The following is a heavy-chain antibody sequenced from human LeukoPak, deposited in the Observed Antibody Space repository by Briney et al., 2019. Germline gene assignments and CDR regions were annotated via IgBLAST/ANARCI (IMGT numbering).Heavy chain of an antibody. Sequence: GASVKVSCKASGYTFNSSYMHWVRQAPGQGLEWMGIINPSDDSTRYAQKFQGRVTMTKDTSTNTVYMHLSSLSSDDTAVYYCARAYYESSAYRHAVYFDNWGQGTLVTVSS. CDR3: ARAYYESSAYRHAVYFDN. D-gene: IGHD3-22*01. CDR1: GYTFNSSY. J-gene: IGHJ4*02. CDR2: INPSDDST. V-gene: IGHV1-46*02.